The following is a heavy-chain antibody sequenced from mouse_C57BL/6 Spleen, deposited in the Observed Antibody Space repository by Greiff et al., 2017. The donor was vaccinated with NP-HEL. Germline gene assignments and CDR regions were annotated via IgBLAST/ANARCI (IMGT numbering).Heavy chain of an antibody. Sequence: QVQLQQPGAELVRPGSSVKLSCKASGYTFTSYWMDWVKQRPGQGLEWIGNIYPSDSETHYNQKFKDKATLTVDKSSNTAYLQLSSLTSEDTAVYYCTTWDSSGYVRAMDYWGQGTSVTVSS. CDR2: IYPSDSET. CDR3: TTWDSSGYVRAMDY. V-gene: IGHV1-61*01. D-gene: IGHD3-2*02. J-gene: IGHJ4*01. CDR1: GYTFTSYW.